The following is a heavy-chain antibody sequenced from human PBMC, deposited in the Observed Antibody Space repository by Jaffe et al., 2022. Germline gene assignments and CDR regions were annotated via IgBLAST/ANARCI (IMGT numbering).Heavy chain of an antibody. D-gene: IGHD6-13*01. V-gene: IGHV3-9*01. Sequence: EVQLVESGGGLVQPGRSLRLSCAASGFTFDDYAMHWVRQAPGKGLEWVSGISWNSGSIGYADSVKGRFTISRDNAKNSLYLQMNSLRAEDTALYYCAKDMEVQDSSSWLGWEYAFDIWGQGTMVTVSS. J-gene: IGHJ3*02. CDR3: AKDMEVQDSSSWLGWEYAFDI. CDR2: ISWNSGSI. CDR1: GFTFDDYA.